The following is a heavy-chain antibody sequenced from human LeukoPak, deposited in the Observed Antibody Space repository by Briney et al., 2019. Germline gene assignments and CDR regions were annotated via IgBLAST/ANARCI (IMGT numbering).Heavy chain of an antibody. CDR1: GYTFAGYY. Sequence: PWASVKVSCKASGYTFAGYYMHWVRQAPGQGLEWMGWINPNSGGTNYAQKFQGRVTMTRDTSISTAYMELSRLRSEDTAVYYCARDKRTIRDYGDYVSLDYWGQGTLVTVSS. V-gene: IGHV1-2*02. D-gene: IGHD4-17*01. CDR3: ARDKRTIRDYGDYVSLDY. J-gene: IGHJ4*02. CDR2: INPNSGGT.